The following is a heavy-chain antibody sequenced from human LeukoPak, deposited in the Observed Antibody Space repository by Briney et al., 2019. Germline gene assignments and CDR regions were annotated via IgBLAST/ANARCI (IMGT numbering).Heavy chain of an antibody. J-gene: IGHJ4*02. Sequence: ASVKVSCKASGYTFTSYGISWVRQATGQGLEWMGWMNPNSGNTGYAQKFQGRVTMTRNTSVSTAYMELSSLRSEDTAVYYCAREGLDWSPAGEFDYWGQGTLVTVSS. CDR2: MNPNSGNT. CDR3: AREGLDWSPAGEFDY. CDR1: GYTFTSYG. D-gene: IGHD3-9*01. V-gene: IGHV1-8*02.